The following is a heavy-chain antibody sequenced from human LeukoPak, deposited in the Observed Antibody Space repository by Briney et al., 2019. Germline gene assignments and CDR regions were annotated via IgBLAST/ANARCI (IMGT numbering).Heavy chain of an antibody. CDR3: ARVSGSGYYDFDY. D-gene: IGHD3-22*01. Sequence: PGGSLRLSCVASGFTFSSYLMSWVRQAPGKGLEWVSGISGSGGSTYYADSVKGRFTISRDNSKNTLYLQMNSLRAEDTAVYYCARVSGSGYYDFDYWGQGTLVTVSS. CDR2: ISGSGGST. J-gene: IGHJ4*02. V-gene: IGHV3-23*01. CDR1: GFTFSSYL.